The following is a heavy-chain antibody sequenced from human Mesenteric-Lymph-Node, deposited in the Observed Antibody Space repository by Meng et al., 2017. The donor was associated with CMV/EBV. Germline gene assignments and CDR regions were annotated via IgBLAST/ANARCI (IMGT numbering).Heavy chain of an antibody. V-gene: IGHV3-66*02. D-gene: IGHD3-10*01. Sequence: GGSLRLSCAASGFTFSSYEMNWVRQAPGKGLEWVSVIYIGGNTYYADSVKGRFTISRDNSKNTLFLQMNSLTPEDTAMYFCARGVITRLYYYYYGMDVWGQGTAVTVSS. CDR1: GFTFSSYE. CDR3: ARGVITRLYYYYYGMDV. CDR2: IYIGGNT. J-gene: IGHJ6*02.